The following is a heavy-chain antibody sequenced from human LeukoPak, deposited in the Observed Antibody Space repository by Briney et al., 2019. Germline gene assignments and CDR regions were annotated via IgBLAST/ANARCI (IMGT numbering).Heavy chain of an antibody. Sequence: SETLSLTCAVSGGSISSGGYPWSWIRQPPGKGLEWIGYIYHSGSTYYNPSLKSRVTISVDRSKNQFSLKLSSVTAADTAVYYCARVHYYDSSGAYFDYWGQGTLVTVSS. CDR3: ARVHYYDSSGAYFDY. J-gene: IGHJ4*02. CDR2: IYHSGST. CDR1: GGSISSGGYP. D-gene: IGHD3-22*01. V-gene: IGHV4-30-2*01.